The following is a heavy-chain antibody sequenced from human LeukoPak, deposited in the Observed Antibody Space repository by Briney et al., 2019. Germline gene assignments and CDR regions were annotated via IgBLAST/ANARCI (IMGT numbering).Heavy chain of an antibody. CDR3: ARFRAANTIHEFETDY. CDR1: GYTFTSYA. CDR2: INTNTGNP. V-gene: IGHV7-4-1*02. Sequence: ASVKVSCKASGYTFTSYAMNWVRQAPGQGLEWMGWINTNTGNPTYAQGFTGRFVLSLDTSVSTAYLQISSLKAEDTAVYYCARFRAANTIHEFETDYWGQGTLVTVSS. J-gene: IGHJ4*02. D-gene: IGHD3-3*01.